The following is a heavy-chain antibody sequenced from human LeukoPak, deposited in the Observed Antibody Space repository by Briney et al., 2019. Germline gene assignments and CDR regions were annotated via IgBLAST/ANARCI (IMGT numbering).Heavy chain of an antibody. D-gene: IGHD3-10*01. J-gene: IGHJ4*02. CDR2: INHSGST. CDR1: GGSFSGYY. Sequence: SETLSLTCAVYGGSFSGYYWSWIRQPPGKGLEWIGEINHSGSTNYNPSLKSRVTISVDTSKNQFSLKLSSVTAADTALYYCAREGRYTASSLITYWGQGTLVTVSS. V-gene: IGHV4-34*01. CDR3: AREGRYTASSLITY.